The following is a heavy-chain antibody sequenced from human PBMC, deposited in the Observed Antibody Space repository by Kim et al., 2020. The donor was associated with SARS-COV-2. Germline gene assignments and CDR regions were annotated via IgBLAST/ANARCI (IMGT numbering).Heavy chain of an antibody. Sequence: SETLSLTCAVYGGSFSGYYWSWIRQPPGKGLEWIGEINHSGSTNYNPSLKSRVTISVDTSKNQFSLKLSSVTAADTAVYYCARLPLAWFGDRGYYYYGMDVWGQGTTVTVSS. CDR1: GGSFSGYY. V-gene: IGHV4-34*01. D-gene: IGHD3-10*01. J-gene: IGHJ6*02. CDR3: ARLPLAWFGDRGYYYYGMDV. CDR2: INHSGST.